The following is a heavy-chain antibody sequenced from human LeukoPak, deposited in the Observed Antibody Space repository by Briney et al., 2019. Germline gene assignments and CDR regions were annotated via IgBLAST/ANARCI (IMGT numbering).Heavy chain of an antibody. V-gene: IGHV3-48*01. D-gene: IGHD3-3*01. CDR3: ARGDYDFWSGYYPNWFDP. Sequence: GGSLRLSCAASGFTFSSYSMNWVRQAPGKGLEWVSYISSSSSTIYYADSVKGRFTISRDNAKNSLYLQMNSLRAEDTAVYYCARGDYDFWSGYYPNWFDPWGQGTLVSVSS. CDR1: GFTFSSYS. J-gene: IGHJ5*02. CDR2: ISSSSSTI.